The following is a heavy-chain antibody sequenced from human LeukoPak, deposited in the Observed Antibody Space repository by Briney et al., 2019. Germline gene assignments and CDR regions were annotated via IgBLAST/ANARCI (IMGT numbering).Heavy chain of an antibody. D-gene: IGHD6-13*01. Sequence: GGSLRLSCAASGFTFSSYAMSWVRQAPGKGLEWVSSISGSGGSIYYADSVKGRFTISRDNSKSTLYLQMNSLRAEDTAIYYCAKEAVAAAGPFDYWDQGTLVTVSS. J-gene: IGHJ4*02. CDR3: AKEAVAAAGPFDY. V-gene: IGHV3-23*01. CDR2: ISGSGGSI. CDR1: GFTFSSYA.